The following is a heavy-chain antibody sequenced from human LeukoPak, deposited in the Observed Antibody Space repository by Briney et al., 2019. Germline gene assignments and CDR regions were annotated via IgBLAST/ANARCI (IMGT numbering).Heavy chain of an antibody. CDR1: GFTFSSYW. CDR2: INSDGSST. CDR3: ARGMVVRGVTKYGMDV. V-gene: IGHV3-74*01. J-gene: IGHJ6*02. D-gene: IGHD3-10*01. Sequence: GGSLRLSCAASGFTFSSYWMHWVRQAPGKGLVWVSRINSDGSSTSYADSVKGRFTISRGNAKNTLYLQMNSLRAEDTAVYYCARGMVVRGVTKYGMDVWGQGTTVTVSS.